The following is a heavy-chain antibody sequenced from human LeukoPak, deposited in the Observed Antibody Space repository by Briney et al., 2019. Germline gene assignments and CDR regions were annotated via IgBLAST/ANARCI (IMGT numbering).Heavy chain of an antibody. Sequence: QTGGSLRLSCAASGFTFSAYWMSWVRQAPGKGLEWVANIKGDGSEINYVDSVKGRFTISRDNAKNSLYLQMNSLRAEDTAVYYCARDRPYYFYDYWGQGTLVTVSS. J-gene: IGHJ4*02. CDR2: IKGDGSEI. V-gene: IGHV3-7*01. D-gene: IGHD2/OR15-2a*01. CDR1: GFTFSAYW. CDR3: ARDRPYYFYDY.